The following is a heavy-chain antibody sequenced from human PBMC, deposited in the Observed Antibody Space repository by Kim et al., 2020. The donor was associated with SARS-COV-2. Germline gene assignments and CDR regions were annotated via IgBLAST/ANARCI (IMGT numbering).Heavy chain of an antibody. CDR3: ARDADHGR. J-gene: IGHJ4*02. D-gene: IGHD1-26*01. Sequence: SSYIYYADSVKGRFTISRDNAKNSLYLQMNSLTAEDTAVYYCARDADHGRWGQGTLVTVSS. V-gene: IGHV3-21*01. CDR2: SSYI.